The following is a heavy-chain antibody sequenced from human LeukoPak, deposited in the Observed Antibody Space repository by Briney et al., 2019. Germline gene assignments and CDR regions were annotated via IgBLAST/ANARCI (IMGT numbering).Heavy chain of an antibody. D-gene: IGHD4-17*01. Sequence: GGSLRLSCSASRFTFSSYTMNWVRQVPGKGLEWVSSIDPSSTYIYYADSVKGRFTISRDNAQNSLYLQMNSLRAEDTAVYYCTRGSYGDYEYWGQGTLVTVSS. J-gene: IGHJ4*02. CDR1: RFTFSSYT. V-gene: IGHV3-21*01. CDR3: TRGSYGDYEY. CDR2: IDPSSTYI.